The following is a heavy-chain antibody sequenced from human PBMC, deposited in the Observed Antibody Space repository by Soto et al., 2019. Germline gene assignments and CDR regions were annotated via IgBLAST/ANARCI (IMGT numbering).Heavy chain of an antibody. D-gene: IGHD5-18*01. CDR3: ARQELVDTAMDLFDY. Sequence: SETLSLTCTVSGGSISSSSYYWGWIRQPPGKGLEWIGSIYYSGSTYYNPSLKSRVTISVDTSKNQFSLKLSSVTAADTAVYYCARQELVDTAMDLFDYWGQGTLVTVSS. V-gene: IGHV4-39*01. J-gene: IGHJ4*02. CDR1: GGSISSSSYY. CDR2: IYYSGST.